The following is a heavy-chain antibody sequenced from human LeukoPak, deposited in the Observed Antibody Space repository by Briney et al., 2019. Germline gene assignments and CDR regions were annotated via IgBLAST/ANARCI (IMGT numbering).Heavy chain of an antibody. D-gene: IGHD3-22*01. Sequence: GGSLRLSCAASGFTFSSYEMNSVRQAPGKGLEWGSYISSSGSTIYYADSVKGRFTISRDNAKNSLYLQMNSLRAEDTAVYYCARESITMIVVAPDAFDIWGQGTMVTVSS. CDR1: GFTFSSYE. CDR2: ISSSGSTI. V-gene: IGHV3-48*03. CDR3: ARESITMIVVAPDAFDI. J-gene: IGHJ3*02.